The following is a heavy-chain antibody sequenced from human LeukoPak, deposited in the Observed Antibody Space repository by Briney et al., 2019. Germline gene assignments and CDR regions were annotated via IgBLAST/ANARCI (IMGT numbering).Heavy chain of an antibody. CDR2: INAGNGNT. CDR1: GYTFSGSY. J-gene: IGHJ4*02. Sequence: ASVKVSCKASGYTFSGSYMHWVRQAPGQRLEWMGWINAGNGNTKYSQKFQGRVTITRDTSASTAYMELSSLRSEDTAVYYCARDRPSGGRGDVVYWGQGTLVTVSS. D-gene: IGHD2-15*01. V-gene: IGHV1-3*01. CDR3: ARDRPSGGRGDVVY.